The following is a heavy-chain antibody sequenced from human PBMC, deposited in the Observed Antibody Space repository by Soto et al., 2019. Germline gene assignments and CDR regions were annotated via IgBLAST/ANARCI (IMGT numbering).Heavy chain of an antibody. D-gene: IGHD3-9*01. Sequence: GGSLRLSCAASGFTFSSYGMHWVRQAPGKGLEWVAVIWYDGSNKYYADSVKGRFTISRDNSKNTLYLQMNSLRAEDTAVYYCAIDPTGYPKRYFDYWGQGTLVTVSS. CDR3: AIDPTGYPKRYFDY. V-gene: IGHV3-33*01. CDR2: IWYDGSNK. J-gene: IGHJ4*02. CDR1: GFTFSSYG.